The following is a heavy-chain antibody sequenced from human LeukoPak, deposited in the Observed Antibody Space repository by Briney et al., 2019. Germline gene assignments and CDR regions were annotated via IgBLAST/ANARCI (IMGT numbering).Heavy chain of an antibody. CDR1: GFTFSSYW. V-gene: IGHV3-74*01. CDR3: ARDVRSTVTTVPFDY. J-gene: IGHJ4*02. D-gene: IGHD4-17*01. Sequence: GGSLRLSCAASGFTFSSYWMHWVRQAPGKGLVWVSRVNTDGRSTSYADSVKGRFTISRDNAKNSLYLQMNSLRAEDTAVYYCARDVRSTVTTVPFDYWGQGTLVTVSS. CDR2: VNTDGRST.